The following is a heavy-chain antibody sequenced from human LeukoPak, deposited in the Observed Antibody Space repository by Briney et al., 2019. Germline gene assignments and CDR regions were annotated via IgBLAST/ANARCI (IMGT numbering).Heavy chain of an antibody. Sequence: PGGSLRLSCAASGFTFSSYGMHWVRQAPGKGLEWVAVISYDGSNKYYADSVKGRFTIPRDNSKNTLYLQMNSLRAEDTAVYYCARDRGYSTFDYWGQGTLVTVSS. CDR3: ARDRGYSTFDY. CDR1: GFTFSSYG. V-gene: IGHV3-30*03. D-gene: IGHD4-23*01. CDR2: ISYDGSNK. J-gene: IGHJ4*02.